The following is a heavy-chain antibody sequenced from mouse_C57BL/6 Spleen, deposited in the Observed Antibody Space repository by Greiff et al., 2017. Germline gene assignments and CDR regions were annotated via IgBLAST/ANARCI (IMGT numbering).Heavy chain of an antibody. CDR2: IHPNSGST. CDR3: ARSNYGKKGGYFDY. V-gene: IGHV1-64*01. D-gene: IGHD2-1*01. CDR1: GYTFTSYW. J-gene: IGHJ2*01. Sequence: VQLQQPGAELVKPGASVKLSCKASGYTFTSYWMHWVKQRPGQGLEWIGMIHPNSGSTNYNEKFKSKATLTVDKSSSTAYMQLSSLTSEDSAVYYCARSNYGKKGGYFDYWGQGTTLTVSS.